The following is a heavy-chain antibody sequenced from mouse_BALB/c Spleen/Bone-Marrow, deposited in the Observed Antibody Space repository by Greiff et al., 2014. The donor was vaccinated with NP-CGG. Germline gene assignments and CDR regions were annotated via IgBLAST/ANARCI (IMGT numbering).Heavy chain of an antibody. CDR3: NRYDWYFDV. J-gene: IGHJ1*01. CDR2: IDPENGDT. V-gene: IGHV14-4*02. Sequence: EVKLMESGAELVRSGASVKLSCTASGFNIKDYYMHWVKQRPEQGLEWIGWIDPENGDTEYAPKFQGKATMTADTSSNTAYPQLSSLTSEDTAVYYCNRYDWYFDVWGAGTTVTVSS. CDR1: GFNIKDYY. D-gene: IGHD2-14*01.